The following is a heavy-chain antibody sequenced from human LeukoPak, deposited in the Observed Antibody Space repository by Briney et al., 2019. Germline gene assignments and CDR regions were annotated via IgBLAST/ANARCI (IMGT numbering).Heavy chain of an antibody. CDR3: ARAVRGNYYYYYYMDV. CDR1: GFTFSSYW. Sequence: GGSLRLSCAASGFTFSSYWMSWVCQAPGKRLEWVANIKQDGSEKYYVDSVKGRFTISRDNAKNSLYLQMNSLRAEDTAVYYCARAVRGNYYYYYYMDVRGKGTTVTISS. D-gene: IGHD3-10*01. J-gene: IGHJ6*03. CDR2: IKQDGSEK. V-gene: IGHV3-7*01.